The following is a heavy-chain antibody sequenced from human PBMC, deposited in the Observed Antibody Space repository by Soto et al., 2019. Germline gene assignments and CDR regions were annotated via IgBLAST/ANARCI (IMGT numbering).Heavy chain of an antibody. CDR2: INAGNGNT. Sequence: ASVKVSCKASGYTFTGYYMHWVRQAPGQRLEWMGWINAGNGNTKYSQKFQGRVTITRDTSASTAYMELSSLRSEDTAVYYCAKSATVPAAIAYRGKGTLVTVSS. D-gene: IGHD2-2*02. J-gene: IGHJ4*02. CDR1: GYTFTGYY. V-gene: IGHV1-3*01. CDR3: AKSATVPAAIAY.